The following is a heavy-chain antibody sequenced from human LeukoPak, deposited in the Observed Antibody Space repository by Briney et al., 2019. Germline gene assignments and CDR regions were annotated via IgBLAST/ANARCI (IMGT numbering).Heavy chain of an antibody. CDR1: GYSISSGYY. J-gene: IGHJ4*02. Sequence: SETLSLTCAVSGYSISSGYYWGWIRQPPGKGLEWIGSIYHSGSTYYNPSLKSRVTISVDTSKNQFSLKLSSVTAADTSVYYCARHTLEYYHDSSGYGFDYWGKGTLVTVSS. CDR2: IYHSGST. D-gene: IGHD3-22*01. V-gene: IGHV4-38-2*01. CDR3: ARHTLEYYHDSSGYGFDY.